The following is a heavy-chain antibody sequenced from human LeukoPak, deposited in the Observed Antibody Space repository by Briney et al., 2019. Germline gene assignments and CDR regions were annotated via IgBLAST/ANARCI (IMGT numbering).Heavy chain of an antibody. Sequence: SETLSLTCAVSGGSISSSNWWSWVRQPPGKGLEWIGEIYHSGSTNYNPSLKSRVTISVDKSKNQFSLKLCSVTAADTAVYYCARVRFWEQQLERRFDYWGQGTLVTVSS. CDR2: IYHSGST. D-gene: IGHD6-13*01. CDR1: GGSISSSNW. V-gene: IGHV4-4*02. J-gene: IGHJ4*02. CDR3: ARVRFWEQQLERRFDY.